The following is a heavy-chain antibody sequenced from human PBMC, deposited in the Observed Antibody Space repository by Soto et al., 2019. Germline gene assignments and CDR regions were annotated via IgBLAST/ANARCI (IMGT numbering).Heavy chain of an antibody. V-gene: IGHV1-18*01. CDR2: ISAYNGNT. Sequence: ASVKVSCKASGYTFTSYGISWVRQAPGQGLEWMGWISAYNGNTNYAQKLQGRVTMTTDTSTSTAYMELRSLRSDDTAVYYCARDYYDSSGYYYGAFDIWGQGTMVTVSS. J-gene: IGHJ3*02. D-gene: IGHD3-22*01. CDR1: GYTFTSYG. CDR3: ARDYYDSSGYYYGAFDI.